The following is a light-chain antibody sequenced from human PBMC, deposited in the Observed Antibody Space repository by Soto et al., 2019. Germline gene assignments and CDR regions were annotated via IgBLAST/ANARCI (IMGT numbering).Light chain of an antibody. CDR1: QSVSSNY. V-gene: IGKV3-20*01. J-gene: IGKJ1*01. CDR3: QQYGSSPQT. Sequence: EIVLTQSPGTLSLSPGERATLSCRASQSVSSNYLAWYQQKPGQAPRLFIYGASSRATGIPVRFSGSGSGTDFTLAISRLEPEDFAVYYCQQYGSSPQTFGQGPKVEIK. CDR2: GAS.